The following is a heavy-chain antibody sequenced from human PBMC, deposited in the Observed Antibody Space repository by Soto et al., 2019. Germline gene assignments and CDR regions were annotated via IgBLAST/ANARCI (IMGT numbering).Heavy chain of an antibody. J-gene: IGHJ6*02. Sequence: SETLSLTCTVSGVSISNRGFSWARIHPPPGLGRVSIGTIDVSGSIYDSPSLKGRINISVDTAKNHFSLKLNSVTTADTAVYYCARHEWSTHPYCLHVWGQGTSVTVSS. CDR3: ARHEWSTHPYCLHV. V-gene: IGHV4-39*02. CDR2: IDVSGSI. D-gene: IGHD3-3*01. CDR1: GVSISNRGFS.